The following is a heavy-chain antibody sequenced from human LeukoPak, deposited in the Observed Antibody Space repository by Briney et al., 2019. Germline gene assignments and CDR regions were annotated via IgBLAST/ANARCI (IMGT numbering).Heavy chain of an antibody. J-gene: IGHJ4*02. Sequence: GGSLRLSCAASGFTVSSNYMSWVRQAPGKGLEWVSVIYSGGSTYYADSVKGRFTISRDNSKNTLYLQMNSLRAEDTAVYYCARDRGYYGSGSYYEHWGQGTLVTVSS. CDR3: ARDRGYYGSGSYYEH. CDR2: IYSGGST. V-gene: IGHV3-66*01. D-gene: IGHD3-10*01. CDR1: GFTVSSNY.